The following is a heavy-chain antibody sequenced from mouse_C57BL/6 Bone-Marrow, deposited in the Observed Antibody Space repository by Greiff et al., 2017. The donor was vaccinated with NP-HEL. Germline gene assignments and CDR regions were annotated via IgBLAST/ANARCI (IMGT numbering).Heavy chain of an antibody. D-gene: IGHD2-5*01. Sequence: EVMLVESGGGLVKPGGSLKLSCAASGFTFSSYAMSWVRQTPEKRLEWVATISDGGSYTYYPAHVKGRFTISRDNAKNNLYLQMSHLKSEDTAMYYCARYSNWASWFAYWGQGTLVTVSA. CDR1: GFTFSSYA. CDR2: ISDGGSYT. V-gene: IGHV5-4*03. J-gene: IGHJ3*01. CDR3: ARYSNWASWFAY.